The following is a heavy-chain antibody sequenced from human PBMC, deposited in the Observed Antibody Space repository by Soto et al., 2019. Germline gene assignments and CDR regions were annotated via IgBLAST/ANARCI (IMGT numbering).Heavy chain of an antibody. CDR1: GYSFTTYW. D-gene: IGHD3-16*01. J-gene: IGHJ6*02. Sequence: GESLKISCQGSGYSFTTYWIGWVRQMRGKGLEWMGIISPGNSDIRYSPSFQGQVTISADKSISTAYLKWSGLKASDTALYNCARLGIWSYGMDVWGQGTTVTVSS. CDR3: ARLGIWSYGMDV. CDR2: ISPGNSDI. V-gene: IGHV5-51*01.